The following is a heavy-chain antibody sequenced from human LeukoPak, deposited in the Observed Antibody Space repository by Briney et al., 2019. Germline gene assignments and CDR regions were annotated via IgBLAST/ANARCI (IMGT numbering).Heavy chain of an antibody. D-gene: IGHD2-15*01. CDR2: THYSGST. CDR3: GRRRSRGSGPYRLHYYGMDV. CDR1: GGSISTYY. Sequence: SETLSLTCTDSGGSISTYYWMWIWQPPGKGLEWIGCTHYSGSTNYNPSLKSRVTMSLDTSNNQFSLKMRSVTAADTGVYYCGRRRSRGSGPYRLHYYGMDVWGQGATVPVSS. J-gene: IGHJ6*02. V-gene: IGHV4-59*08.